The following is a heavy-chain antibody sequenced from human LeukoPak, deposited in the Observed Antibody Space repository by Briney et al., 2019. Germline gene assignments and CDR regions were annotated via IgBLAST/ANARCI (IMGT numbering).Heavy chain of an antibody. CDR3: ARHGSYYAVHFFDY. Sequence: SETLSLTCTVSGGSISSSSYYWGWIRQPPGKGLEWIGSIFYGGNTYYNPSLKSRVTMSVDTSKNQFSLKLSSLTAADTAVYYCARHGSYYAVHFFDYWGQGTLVTVSS. D-gene: IGHD1-26*01. V-gene: IGHV4-39*01. CDR2: IFYGGNT. CDR1: GGSISSSSYY. J-gene: IGHJ4*02.